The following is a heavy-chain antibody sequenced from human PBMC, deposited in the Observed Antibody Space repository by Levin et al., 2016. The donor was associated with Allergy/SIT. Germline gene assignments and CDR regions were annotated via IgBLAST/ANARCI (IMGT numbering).Heavy chain of an antibody. V-gene: IGHV1-18*01. CDR2: ISAYNGST. CDR3: ARDTRGGYYGSGRQTYYYYGMDV. D-gene: IGHD3-10*01. J-gene: IGHJ6*02. Sequence: WVRQAPGQGLEWMGWISAYNGSTNYAQKFQGRVTMTTDTSTSTAYMELRSLRSDDTAAYYCARDTRGGYYGSGRQTYYYYGMDVWGQGTTVTVSS.